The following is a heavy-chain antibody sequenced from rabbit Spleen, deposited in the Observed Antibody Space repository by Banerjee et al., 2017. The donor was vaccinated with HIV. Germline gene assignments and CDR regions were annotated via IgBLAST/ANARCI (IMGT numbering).Heavy chain of an antibody. CDR2: INAVTGKA. V-gene: IGHV1S45*01. CDR1: GFSFSNKAV. D-gene: IGHD8-1*01. J-gene: IGHJ3*01. CDR3: ARDTGSSFSSYGMDL. Sequence: QEQLVESGGGLVKPGASLTLTCKASGFSFSNKAVMCWVRQAPGKGLEWIACINAVTGKAVYATLAKGRFTCSKTSSTTVTLQMTSLTVADTATYFCARDTGSSFSSYGMDLWGQGTLVTVS.